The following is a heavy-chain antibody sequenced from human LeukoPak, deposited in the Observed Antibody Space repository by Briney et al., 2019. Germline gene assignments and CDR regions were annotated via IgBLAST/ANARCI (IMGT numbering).Heavy chain of an antibody. CDR2: ISSSGGST. J-gene: IGHJ4*02. Sequence: GGSLRLSCAASGFTFSSYWMSWVRQAPGKGLEWVSAISSSGGSTYYADSVKGRFTISRDNSKNTLYLQMNSLRAEDTAVYYCAHRRSYCFDYWGQGTLVTVSS. D-gene: IGHD2-21*01. CDR1: GFTFSSYW. CDR3: AHRRSYCFDY. V-gene: IGHV3-23*01.